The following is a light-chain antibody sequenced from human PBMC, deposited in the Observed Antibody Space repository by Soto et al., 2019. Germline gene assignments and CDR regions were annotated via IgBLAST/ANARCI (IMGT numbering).Light chain of an antibody. CDR2: GAS. J-gene: IGKJ1*01. Sequence: EMVLTQSPGTLSLSPAERATLSCRASQSVGASYLAWYQQKPGQAPRLLINGASSRATGIPDRFSGSGSGTDFTLTISRLEPEDFAVYYCQQYGSSSWTFGQGTKVEIK. V-gene: IGKV3-20*01. CDR1: QSVGASY. CDR3: QQYGSSSWT.